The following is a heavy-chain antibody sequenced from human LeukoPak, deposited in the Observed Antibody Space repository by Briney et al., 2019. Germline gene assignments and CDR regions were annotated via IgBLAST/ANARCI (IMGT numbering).Heavy chain of an antibody. CDR2: IIWNGGST. D-gene: IGHD2-2*02. Sequence: SVGCLRLSCAASGFTFDDYGMSWVRHAPGKGLEWVSGIIWNGGSTGYADSVKGRFTISRDNAKNSLYLQMNSLRAEDTALYYCAREVVPAAISLYYYYYMDVWGKGTTVTVSS. CDR3: AREVVPAAISLYYYYYMDV. V-gene: IGHV3-20*04. CDR1: GFTFDDYG. J-gene: IGHJ6*03.